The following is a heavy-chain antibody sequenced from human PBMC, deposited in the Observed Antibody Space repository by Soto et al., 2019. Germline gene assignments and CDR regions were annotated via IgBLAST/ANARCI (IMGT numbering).Heavy chain of an antibody. J-gene: IGHJ4*02. Sequence: QLQLQESGPGLVKPSETLSLPCTVSGGSISSSSSYWGWIRQPPGKGLEWIGSMSYSGSTYNNPSLKSRVTLSVDTSQSRISLKLTSVTAADTAVYYCARHSVPSVYDPIPGCFDSWGQGILVTASS. CDR2: MSYSGST. V-gene: IGHV4-39*01. CDR3: ARHSVPSVYDPIPGCFDS. D-gene: IGHD5-12*01. CDR1: GGSISSSSSY.